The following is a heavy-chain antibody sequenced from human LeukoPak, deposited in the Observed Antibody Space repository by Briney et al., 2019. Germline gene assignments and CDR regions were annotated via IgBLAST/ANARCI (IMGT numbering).Heavy chain of an antibody. CDR1: GFTFSSYW. CDR3: VSGYYGDDAFDI. J-gene: IGHJ3*02. CDR2: IKQDGSEK. V-gene: IGHV3-7*01. D-gene: IGHD3-22*01. Sequence: GGSLRLSCAASGFTFSSYWMSWVRQAPGKGLEWVANIKQDGSEKYYVDSVKGRFTISRDNAKNSLYLQMNSLRAEDTAVYYCVSGYYGDDAFDIWGQGTMVTVSS.